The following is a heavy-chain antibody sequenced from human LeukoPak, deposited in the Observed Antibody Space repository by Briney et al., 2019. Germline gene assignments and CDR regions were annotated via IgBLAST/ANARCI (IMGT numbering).Heavy chain of an antibody. CDR2: IYYTGST. CDR3: ARLLDYDSSGYPDTFDI. J-gene: IGHJ3*02. D-gene: IGHD3-22*01. Sequence: NPSETLSLTCSVSGGSISPNYWSWTRQPPGKGLEWIGFIYYTGSTNYNPSLKSRVTISIDTSKSHFSLKLSSLTAADTAVYYCARLLDYDSSGYPDTFDIWGQGTMVTVSS. V-gene: IGHV4-59*01. CDR1: GGSISPNY.